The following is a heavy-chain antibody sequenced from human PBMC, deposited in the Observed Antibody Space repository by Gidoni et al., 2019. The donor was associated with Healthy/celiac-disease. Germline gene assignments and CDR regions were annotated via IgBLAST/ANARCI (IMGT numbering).Heavy chain of an antibody. J-gene: IGHJ6*02. CDR1: GFTFSSYG. Sequence: QVQLVEYGGGVVKPGRSVRHSCGASGFTFSSYGMHWGRQAPGKGLEWVAVISYDGSNKYYADSVKGRFTISRDNSKNTLYLQMNSLRAEDTAVYYCAKDRSMDVWGQGTTVTVSS. CDR2: ISYDGSNK. V-gene: IGHV3-30*18. CDR3: AKDRSMDV.